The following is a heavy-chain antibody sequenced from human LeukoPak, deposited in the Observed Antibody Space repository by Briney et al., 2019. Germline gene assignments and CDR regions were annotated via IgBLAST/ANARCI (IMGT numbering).Heavy chain of an antibody. V-gene: IGHV3-30*02. CDR2: IRYDGNKE. Sequence: GGSLRLSCAASGFTFSIYGMHWVRQAPGRGLEWVAFIRYDGNKELYADSIRGRFTISRDNSKNTLFLQMNSLRAEDTALYYCAKGLGGYSYDRYNWFDPWGQGTLVTVSS. CDR3: AKGLGGYSYDRYNWFDP. D-gene: IGHD5-18*01. J-gene: IGHJ5*02. CDR1: GFTFSIYG.